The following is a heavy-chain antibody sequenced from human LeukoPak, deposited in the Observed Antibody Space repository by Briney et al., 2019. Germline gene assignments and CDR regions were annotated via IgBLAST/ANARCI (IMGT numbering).Heavy chain of an antibody. CDR3: ARSRRGFLEWLLY. CDR1: GFTFSSYG. CDR2: IWYDGSNK. J-gene: IGHJ4*02. V-gene: IGHV3-33*01. D-gene: IGHD3-3*01. Sequence: GGSLRLSCAASGFTFSSYGMHWVRQAPGKGLEWVAVIWYDGSNKYYADSVKGRFTISRDNSKNTLYLQMNSLRAEDTAVYYCARSRRGFLEWLLYWGQGTLVTVSS.